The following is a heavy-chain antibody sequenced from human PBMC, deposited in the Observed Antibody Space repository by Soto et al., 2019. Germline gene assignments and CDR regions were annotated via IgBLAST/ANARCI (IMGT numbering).Heavy chain of an antibody. V-gene: IGHV4-31*03. D-gene: IGHD5-18*01. CDR2: IYYSGST. CDR3: ASRGYSYGFSLGMDV. J-gene: IGHJ6*02. CDR1: GGSISSGGYY. Sequence: SETPSLTCTVSGGSISSGGYYWSWIRQHPGKGLEWIGYIYYSGSTYYNPSLKSRVTISVDTSKNQFSLKLSSVTAADTAVYYCASRGYSYGFSLGMDVWGQGTTVTVSS.